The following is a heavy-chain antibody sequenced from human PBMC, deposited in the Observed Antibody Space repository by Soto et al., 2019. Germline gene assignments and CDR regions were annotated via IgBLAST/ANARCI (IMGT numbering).Heavy chain of an antibody. Sequence: QVQLVQSGAEVKKPGSSVKFPCKPSGGSFSSLTLRWVRQAPGRGLEWMGRIVPILDKTNYAQRSQDRVTLTADKATSTVYMELRSLRFEDTAKYYCVRDMSAVAGIQAFDIWRQGTMVTVSS. CDR3: VRDMSAVAGIQAFDI. V-gene: IGHV1-69*08. D-gene: IGHD5-18*01. CDR2: IVPILDKT. CDR1: GGSFSSLT. J-gene: IGHJ3*02.